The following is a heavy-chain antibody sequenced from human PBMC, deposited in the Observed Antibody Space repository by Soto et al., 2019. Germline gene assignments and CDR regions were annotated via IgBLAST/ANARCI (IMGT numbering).Heavy chain of an antibody. Sequence: SQTLSLTCAISGDSVSSNSAAWNWIRQSPSRGLEWLGRTYYRSKWYNDYAVSVKSRITINPDTSKNQFSLQLNSVTPEDTAVYYCARDQSTVTGTLGNFDYWGQGTLVTVSS. CDR2: TYYRSKWYN. V-gene: IGHV6-1*01. CDR3: ARDQSTVTGTLGNFDY. CDR1: GDSVSSNSAA. D-gene: IGHD1-20*01. J-gene: IGHJ4*02.